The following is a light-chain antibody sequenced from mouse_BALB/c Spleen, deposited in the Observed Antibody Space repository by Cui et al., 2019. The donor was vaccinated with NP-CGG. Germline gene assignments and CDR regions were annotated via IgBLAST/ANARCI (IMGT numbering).Light chain of an antibody. J-gene: IGLJ1*01. CDR2: GTN. Sequence: QAVVTQESALTTSPGETVTLTCRSSTGAVTTSNYANWVQEKPDHLFTGLIGGTNNRAPGVPARFSGSLIGHKVALTITGAQTEDEAIYFCALWYSNHWVFGGGTKLTVL. V-gene: IGLV1*01. CDR1: TGAVTTSNY. CDR3: ALWYSNHWV.